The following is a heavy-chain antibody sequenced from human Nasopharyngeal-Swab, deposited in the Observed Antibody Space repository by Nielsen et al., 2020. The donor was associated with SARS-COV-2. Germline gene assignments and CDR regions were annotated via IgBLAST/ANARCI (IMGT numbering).Heavy chain of an antibody. V-gene: IGHV6-1*01. CDR1: GDSVSSNSAA. CDR3: ARGTKTPGYSYGDAFDI. CDR2: TYYRSKWYN. D-gene: IGHD5-18*01. Sequence: SQTLSLTCAISGDSVSSNSAAWNWIRQSPSRGLEWLGRTYYRSKWYNDYAVSVKSRITINPDTSKNQFSLQLNSVTPEDTAVYYCARGTKTPGYSYGDAFDIWGQGTMVTASS. J-gene: IGHJ3*02.